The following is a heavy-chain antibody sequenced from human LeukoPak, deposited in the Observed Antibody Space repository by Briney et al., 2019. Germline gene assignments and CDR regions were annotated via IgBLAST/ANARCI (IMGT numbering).Heavy chain of an antibody. CDR3: AREGEMATTTPFDY. Sequence: GGSLRLSCAASGFTFSSYWMSWVRQAPGKGLEWVANIKQDGSGKFYMDSVKGRFTISRDNAKNSLYLQMNSLRAEDTAVYYCAREGEMATTTPFDYWGQGTLVTVS. J-gene: IGHJ4*02. D-gene: IGHD5-24*01. CDR1: GFTFSSYW. V-gene: IGHV3-7*01. CDR2: IKQDGSGK.